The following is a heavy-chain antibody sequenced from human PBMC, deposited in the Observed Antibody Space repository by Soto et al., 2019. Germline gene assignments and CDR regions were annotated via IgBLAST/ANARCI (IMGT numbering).Heavy chain of an antibody. J-gene: IGHJ4*02. V-gene: IGHV3-21*06. CDR2: ISSTTNYI. CDR3: ARESEDLTSNFDY. CDR1: GFTFTRYS. Sequence: GGSLRLSCAASGFTFTRYSMNWVRQAPGKGLEWVSSISSTTNYIYYGDSMKGRFTISRDNAKNSLYLEMNSLRAEDTAVYDCARESEDLTSNFDYWGQGTLVTVSA.